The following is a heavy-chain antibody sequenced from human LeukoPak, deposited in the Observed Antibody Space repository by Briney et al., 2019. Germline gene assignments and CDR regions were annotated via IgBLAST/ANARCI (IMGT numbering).Heavy chain of an antibody. CDR3: ARGSIAVAFIDY. J-gene: IGHJ4*02. CDR2: IYYSGST. Sequence: SETLSLTCTVSGGSISSGGYYWSWIRQHPGKGLEWIGYIYYSGSTYYNPSLKSRVTISVDTSKNQFSLKLSSVTVADTAVYYCARGSIAVAFIDYWGQGTLVTVSS. CDR1: GGSISSGGYY. V-gene: IGHV4-31*03. D-gene: IGHD6-19*01.